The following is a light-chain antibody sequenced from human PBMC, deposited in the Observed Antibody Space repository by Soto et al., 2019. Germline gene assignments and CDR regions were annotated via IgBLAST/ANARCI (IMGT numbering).Light chain of an antibody. CDR3: QQYDSSPLT. CDR1: QTVSITY. CDR2: GAS. V-gene: IGKV3-20*01. Sequence: PGESATLSCRASQTVSITYLAWYQQKPGQAPRLLIYGASSGATGIPDRFSGSGSGTDFTLTISRLEPEDFAVYYCQQYDSSPLTFGQGTKGDIK. J-gene: IGKJ1*01.